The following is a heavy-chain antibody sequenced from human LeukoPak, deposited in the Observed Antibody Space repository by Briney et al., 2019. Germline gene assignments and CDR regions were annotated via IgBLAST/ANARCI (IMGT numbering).Heavy chain of an antibody. CDR2: IGSSGDKT. Sequence: PGGSLRLSCAASGFTFNRNAISWVRQAPGKGLEWVSTIGSSGDKTFYADSVKGRSTISRDNSKNMVHLQMNSLTGEDTALYYCVRRGDASSGWGDHDFWGQGALVTVSS. J-gene: IGHJ4*02. CDR1: GFTFNRNA. V-gene: IGHV3-23*01. CDR3: VRRGDASSGWGDHDF. D-gene: IGHD6-19*01.